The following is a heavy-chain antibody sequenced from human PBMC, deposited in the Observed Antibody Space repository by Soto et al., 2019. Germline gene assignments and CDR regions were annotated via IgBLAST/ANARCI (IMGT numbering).Heavy chain of an antibody. V-gene: IGHV1-18*01. Sequence: QVQLVQSGAEVKKPGASVKVYCKASGYTFTSYGISWVRQAPGQGLEWMGWISAYNGNTNYAQKLQGRLTMTTDISTSTAYMELRSLRSDDTAVYYCARVGIGYYDSSGSYDAFDIWGQWTMVTVSS. D-gene: IGHD3-22*01. CDR2: ISAYNGNT. J-gene: IGHJ3*02. CDR1: GYTFTSYG. CDR3: ARVGIGYYDSSGSYDAFDI.